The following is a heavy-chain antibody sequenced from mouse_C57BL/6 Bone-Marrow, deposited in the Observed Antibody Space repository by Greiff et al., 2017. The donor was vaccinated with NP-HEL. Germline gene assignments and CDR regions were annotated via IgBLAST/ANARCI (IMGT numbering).Heavy chain of an antibody. J-gene: IGHJ3*01. Sequence: QVQLQQPGAELVKPGASVKMSCKASGYTFTSYWITWVKQRPGQGLEWIGDLYPGSGSTNYNEKFKSKATLTVDTSSSTAYMQLSSLTSEDSAVYYCAKESTMVTTRGAWFAYWGQGTLVTVSA. CDR1: GYTFTSYW. CDR2: LYPGSGST. V-gene: IGHV1-55*01. CDR3: AKESTMVTTRGAWFAY. D-gene: IGHD2-2*01.